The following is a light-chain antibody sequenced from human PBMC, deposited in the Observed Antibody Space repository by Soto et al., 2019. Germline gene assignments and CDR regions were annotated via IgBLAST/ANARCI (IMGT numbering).Light chain of an antibody. CDR2: DTS. V-gene: IGKV3-11*01. Sequence: EIVLTQSPATLSLSPGERATLSCRASQSVSSYLAWCQQKPGQAPRLLIYDTSNRATGIPARFSGSGSGTDFTLTISNLEPEDFAVYYCQQRSNWPITFGQGTRLEIK. J-gene: IGKJ5*01. CDR1: QSVSSY. CDR3: QQRSNWPIT.